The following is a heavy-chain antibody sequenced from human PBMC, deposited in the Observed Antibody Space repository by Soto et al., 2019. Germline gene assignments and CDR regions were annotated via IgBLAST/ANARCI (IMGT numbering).Heavy chain of an antibody. V-gene: IGHV4-59*01. J-gene: IGHJ6*02. Sequence: SETLSLTCTISGGPISGYYCSWIRQSPGKGLEWIGYIYYSGGTNYNPSLKSRVTISVDTSKTQFSLKLNSVTAADTALYYCTRATSMIRGVIFMDVWGQGTTVTVSS. CDR3: TRATSMIRGVIFMDV. CDR1: GGPISGYY. CDR2: IYYSGGT. D-gene: IGHD3-10*01.